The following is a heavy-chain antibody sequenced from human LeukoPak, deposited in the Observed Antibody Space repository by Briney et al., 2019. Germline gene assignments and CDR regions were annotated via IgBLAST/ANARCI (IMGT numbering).Heavy chain of an antibody. CDR2: IYYSGDD. V-gene: IGHV4-39*01. J-gene: IGHJ3*02. Sequence: SETLSLTCTVSDGSVTSSTHYWGWIRQPPGKGLEWIASIYYSGDDYYNPSLKSRATIFVDTSQSQFSLRLNSVTAADTAVYYCVKTYSIGWSTGVFDIWGQGTMVTVSS. D-gene: IGHD6-19*01. CDR3: VKTYSIGWSTGVFDI. CDR1: DGSVTSSTHY.